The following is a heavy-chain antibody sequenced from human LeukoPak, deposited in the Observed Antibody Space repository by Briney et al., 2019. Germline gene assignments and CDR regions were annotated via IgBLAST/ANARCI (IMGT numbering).Heavy chain of an antibody. Sequence: SETLSLTCAVYGGSFSGYYWSWIRQPPGKGLEWIGEINHSGSTNYNPSLKSRVTISVDTSKNQFSLKLSSVTAADTAVHYCARKGYYSSGWYGYWGQGTLVTVSS. V-gene: IGHV4-34*01. CDR2: INHSGST. CDR1: GGSFSGYY. J-gene: IGHJ4*02. D-gene: IGHD6-19*01. CDR3: ARKGYYSSGWYGY.